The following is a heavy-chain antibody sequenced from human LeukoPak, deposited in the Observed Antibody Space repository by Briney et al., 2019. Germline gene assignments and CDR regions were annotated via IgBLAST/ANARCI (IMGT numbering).Heavy chain of an antibody. CDR1: GFTFSSYA. CDR2: ISGSGGST. V-gene: IGHV3-23*01. J-gene: IGHJ4*02. Sequence: GGSLRLSCAASGFTFSSYAMSWVRQAPGKGLEWVSAISGSGGSTYYADSVKGRFTISRDNAKNSLYLQMNSLRAEDTAVYYCARDSYYYDSSGNFDYWGQGTLVTVSS. CDR3: ARDSYYYDSSGNFDY. D-gene: IGHD3-22*01.